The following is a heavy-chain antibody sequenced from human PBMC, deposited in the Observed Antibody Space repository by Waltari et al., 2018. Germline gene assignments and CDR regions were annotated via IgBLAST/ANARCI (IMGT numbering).Heavy chain of an antibody. D-gene: IGHD1-26*01. CDR2: INAGNGNT. CDR1: GSTFTDYA. CDR3: ARGRWVGHGQAYYFDY. Sequence: QVQLVQSGAEVMKPGASVKASCKASGSTFTDYAMQWVRQPPGQRLQWMGWINAGNGNTKYSQTFQGRVVITRDTSASTAYMELSSLRSEDTAVYYCARGRWVGHGQAYYFDYWGQGILVTVSS. J-gene: IGHJ4*02. V-gene: IGHV1-3*01.